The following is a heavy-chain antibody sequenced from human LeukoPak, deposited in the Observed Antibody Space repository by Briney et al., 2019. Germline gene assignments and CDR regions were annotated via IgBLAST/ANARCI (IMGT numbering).Heavy chain of an antibody. CDR3: ASSGVAMKFDY. Sequence: PGGSLRLSCAASGFTFSSYAMHWVRQAPGKGLEWVAVISYDGSNKYYADSVKGRFTISRDNSKNTLYLQMNSLRAEDTAVYYCASSGVAMKFDYWGQGTLVTVSS. V-gene: IGHV3-30-3*01. J-gene: IGHJ4*02. D-gene: IGHD3-3*01. CDR2: ISYDGSNK. CDR1: GFTFSSYA.